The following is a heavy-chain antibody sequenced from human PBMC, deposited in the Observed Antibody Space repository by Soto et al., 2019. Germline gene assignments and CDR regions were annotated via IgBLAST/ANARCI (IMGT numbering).Heavy chain of an antibody. J-gene: IGHJ3*01. D-gene: IGHD3-16*01. CDR3: TREASTWGFAFDL. CDR1: GYTFSNYA. Sequence: EVQLLESGGGLVQPGGSLRLSCAASGYTFSNYAMSWVRQAPGKGLQWVSTIFGSGAPTHYADSVKGRFAISRDNSNNTLFLQINILKDEDTAVYYCTREASTWGFAFDLWGQGTRVAVSS. V-gene: IGHV3-23*01. CDR2: IFGSGAPT.